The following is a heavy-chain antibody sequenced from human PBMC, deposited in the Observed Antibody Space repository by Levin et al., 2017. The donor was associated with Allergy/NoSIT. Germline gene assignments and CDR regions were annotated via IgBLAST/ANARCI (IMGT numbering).Heavy chain of an antibody. Sequence: PGGSLRLSCAASGFTFSDYYMSWIRQAPGKGLEWVSYISSSGSTIYYADSVKGRFTISRDNAKNSLYLQMNSLRAEDTAVYYCAREKMVVTWSPYSSQHDAFDIWGQGTMVTVSS. J-gene: IGHJ3*02. CDR1: GFTFSDYY. V-gene: IGHV3-11*01. CDR3: AREKMVVTWSPYSSQHDAFDI. D-gene: IGHD4-23*01. CDR2: ISSSGSTI.